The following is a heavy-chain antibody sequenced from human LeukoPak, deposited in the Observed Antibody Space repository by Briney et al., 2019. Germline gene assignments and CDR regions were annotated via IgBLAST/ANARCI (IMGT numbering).Heavy chain of an antibody. V-gene: IGHV3-74*01. Sequence: GGSLRLSCAPSVFTFNNYWMHWVRQAPGKGLVWVSRINSEGSSTTSADSVKGRFTISRDNAKNTLYLQMSSLRAEDTAVYYCAKGGATVIDYWGQGTLVTVSS. CDR3: AKGGATVIDY. CDR2: INSEGSST. J-gene: IGHJ4*02. D-gene: IGHD4-17*01. CDR1: VFTFNNYW.